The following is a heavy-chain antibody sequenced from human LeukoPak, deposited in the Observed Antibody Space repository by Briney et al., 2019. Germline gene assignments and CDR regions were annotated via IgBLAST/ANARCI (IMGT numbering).Heavy chain of an antibody. Sequence: SETLSLTCSVSGGSITTSSYYWGWIRQPPGKGLEWIGSIYHTGGAHYNPSLKSRVTISVDTSKNQFSLKLSSVTAADTAVYYCARGRVAARRAIDYWGQGTLVTVSS. CDR3: ARGRVAARRAIDY. CDR1: GGSITTSSYY. V-gene: IGHV4-39*07. J-gene: IGHJ4*02. CDR2: IYHTGGA. D-gene: IGHD6-6*01.